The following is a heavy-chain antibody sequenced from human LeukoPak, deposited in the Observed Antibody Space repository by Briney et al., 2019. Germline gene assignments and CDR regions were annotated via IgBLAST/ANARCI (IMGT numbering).Heavy chain of an antibody. CDR1: GFTFSDFH. J-gene: IGHJ3*02. CDR3: ARERADALDI. Sequence: GGSLRLSCAASGFTFSDFHMCWIRQAPGKGLEWVSFSRTRGSTIFYADSVKGRFTISRDNNKNSLYMQMNSLRADDTAGYYCARERADALDIWGPGTMVTVSS. V-gene: IGHV3-11*01. CDR2: SRTRGSTI.